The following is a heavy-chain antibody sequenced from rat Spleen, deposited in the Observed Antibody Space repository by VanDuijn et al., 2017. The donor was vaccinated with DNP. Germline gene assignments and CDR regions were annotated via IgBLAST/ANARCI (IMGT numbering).Heavy chain of an antibody. Sequence: EVQVVESGGGLVQPGRSLKISCIASGFSFRNYDMAWVRQAPTKGLEWATSISTSGDSSYYRDSVKGRFTISRDNAENTLYLQMSSLRSEDTATYYCASWAPIAPLSTSNYWGQGVMVTVSS. J-gene: IGHJ2*01. CDR3: ASWAPIAPLSTSNY. CDR2: ISTSGDSS. CDR1: GFSFRNYD. D-gene: IGHD1-2*01. V-gene: IGHV5S13*01.